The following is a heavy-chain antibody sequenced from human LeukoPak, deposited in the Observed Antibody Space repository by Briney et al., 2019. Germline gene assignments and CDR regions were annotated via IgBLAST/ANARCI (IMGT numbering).Heavy chain of an antibody. CDR2: ISYDGSNK. J-gene: IGHJ4*02. V-gene: IGHV3-30-3*01. Sequence: GGSLRLSCAAFGFTFSSYAMHWVRQAPGKGLEWVAVISYDGSNKYYADSVKGRFTISRDNSKNTLYLQMNSLRAEDTAVYYCARDSSLKPDYWGQGTLVTVSS. CDR3: ARDSSLKPDY. CDR1: GFTFSSYA.